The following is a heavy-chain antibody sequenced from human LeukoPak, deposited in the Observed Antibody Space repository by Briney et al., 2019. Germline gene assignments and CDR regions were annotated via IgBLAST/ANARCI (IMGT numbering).Heavy chain of an antibody. CDR2: ISYDGSNK. J-gene: IGHJ3*02. V-gene: IGHV3-30*03. CDR3: ATASYYDSSGYYRPDDAFDI. Sequence: GRSLRLSCAASGFTFSSYGMRWVRQAPGKGLEWVAVISYDGSNKYYADSVKGRFTISRDNSKSTLYLQMNSLRAEDTAVYYCATASYYDSSGYYRPDDAFDIWGQGTMVTVSS. D-gene: IGHD3-22*01. CDR1: GFTFSSYG.